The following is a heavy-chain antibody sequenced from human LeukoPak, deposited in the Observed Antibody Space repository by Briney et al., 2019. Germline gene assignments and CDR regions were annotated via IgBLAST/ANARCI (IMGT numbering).Heavy chain of an antibody. CDR2: ISSSGSTI. D-gene: IGHD2-15*01. CDR1: GFTFSNYA. V-gene: IGHV3-11*01. CDR3: ARVDCASSCYPFDY. Sequence: GGSLRLSCEASGFTFSNYAVSWVRQAPGNPGKGLEWVSYISSSGSTIYYADSVKGRFTISRDNAKNSLYLQMNSLRAEDTAVYYCARVDCASSCYPFDYWGQGTPVTVSS. J-gene: IGHJ4*02.